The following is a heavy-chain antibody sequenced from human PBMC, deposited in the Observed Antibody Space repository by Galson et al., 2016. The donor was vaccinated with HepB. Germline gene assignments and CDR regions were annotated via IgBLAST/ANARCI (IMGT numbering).Heavy chain of an antibody. D-gene: IGHD2-2*01. J-gene: IGHJ4*02. CDR1: GFTFSSYG. Sequence: SLRLSCAASGFTFSSYGMHWVRQAPGKGLEWVAVIWYDGGKKYYADSVKGRFAISRDNSKNTLYPQMNSLRAEETAVYYCSSACSSTTCYGDFDYWGQGTLVTVSS. V-gene: IGHV3-33*01. CDR3: SSACSSTTCYGDFDY. CDR2: IWYDGGKK.